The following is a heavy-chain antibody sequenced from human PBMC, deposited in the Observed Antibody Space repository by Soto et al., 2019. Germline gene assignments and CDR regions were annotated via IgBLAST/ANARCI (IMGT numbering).Heavy chain of an antibody. Sequence: GASVKVSCKASGYTFTGYYMHWVRQAPGQGLEWMGWINPNSGGTNYAQKFQGWVTMTRDTSISTAYMELSRLRSDDTAVYYCAAGGALPAALPTTGYYGMDVWGQGTTVTVSS. V-gene: IGHV1-2*04. CDR3: AAGGALPAALPTTGYYGMDV. J-gene: IGHJ6*02. CDR2: INPNSGGT. CDR1: GYTFTGYY. D-gene: IGHD2-2*01.